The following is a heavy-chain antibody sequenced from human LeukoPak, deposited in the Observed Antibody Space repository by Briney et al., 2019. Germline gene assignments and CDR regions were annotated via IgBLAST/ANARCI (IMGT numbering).Heavy chain of an antibody. Sequence: SETLSLTCAVYGGSFSGYYRSWIRQPPGKGLEWIGEINHSGSTNYNPSLKSRVTISVDTSKNQFSLKLSSVTAADTAVYYCARLGGGSFGIDYWGQGTLVTVSS. J-gene: IGHJ4*02. D-gene: IGHD1-26*01. CDR1: GGSFSGYY. CDR2: INHSGST. CDR3: ARLGGGSFGIDY. V-gene: IGHV4-34*01.